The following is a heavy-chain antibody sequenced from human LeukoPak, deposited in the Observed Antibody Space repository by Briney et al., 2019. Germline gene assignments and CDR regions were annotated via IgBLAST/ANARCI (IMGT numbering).Heavy chain of an antibody. Sequence: PGRSPRLSCAASGFIFSSYGMHWVRQAPGKGLEWVAVIWYDGSNKYYADSVKGRFTISRDSSKNTLYLQMNSLRAEDTAIYYCAKGQLVDYGMDVWGQGTTVTVSS. CDR3: AKGQLVDYGMDV. J-gene: IGHJ6*02. CDR1: GFIFSSYG. D-gene: IGHD6-6*01. V-gene: IGHV3-33*06. CDR2: IWYDGSNK.